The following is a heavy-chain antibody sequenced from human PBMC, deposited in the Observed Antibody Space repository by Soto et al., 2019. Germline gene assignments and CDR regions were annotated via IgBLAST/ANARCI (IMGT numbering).Heavy chain of an antibody. CDR3: ARSMVRGVIIGSSDY. D-gene: IGHD3-10*01. J-gene: IGHJ4*02. CDR1: GGTFSSYA. CDR2: IIPIFGTA. Sequence: QVQLVQSGAEVKKPGSSVKVSCKASGGTFSSYAISWVRQAPGQGLEWMGGIIPIFGTANYAQKFQGRVTITAAESTSTAYMELSSLRSEDTAVYYCARSMVRGVIIGSSDYWGQGTLVTVSS. V-gene: IGHV1-69*12.